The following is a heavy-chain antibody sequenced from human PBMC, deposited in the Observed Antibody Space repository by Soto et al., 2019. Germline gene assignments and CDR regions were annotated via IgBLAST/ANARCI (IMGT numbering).Heavy chain of an antibody. CDR1: GFTFSNYW. Sequence: EVQLVESGGGLVQPGGSLRLSCAASGFTFSNYWMHWVRQAPGKGLMWVSRINPDGSRTTYAASVKGRFTISRDSAKNTLYLQMTSLRADDTSVYYCATVKLGSHAWFDPWGQGTLVTVSS. D-gene: IGHD1-26*01. V-gene: IGHV3-74*01. CDR2: INPDGSRT. J-gene: IGHJ5*02. CDR3: ATVKLGSHAWFDP.